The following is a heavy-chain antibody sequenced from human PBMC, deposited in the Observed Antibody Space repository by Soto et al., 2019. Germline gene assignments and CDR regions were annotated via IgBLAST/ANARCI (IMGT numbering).Heavy chain of an antibody. Sequence: SETLSLTCAVSGYPITSGYYWGWIRQPPGKGLEWIGSIYHSGTYYSPSLKSRVTMSVDTSKNRFSLKLNSVTAADTAVYFCARKLITSTTKGDTNWFDPWGQGTLVTVSS. J-gene: IGHJ5*02. CDR2: IYHSGT. CDR1: GYPITSGYY. CDR3: ARKLITSTTKGDTNWFDP. D-gene: IGHD2-21*02. V-gene: IGHV4-38-2*01.